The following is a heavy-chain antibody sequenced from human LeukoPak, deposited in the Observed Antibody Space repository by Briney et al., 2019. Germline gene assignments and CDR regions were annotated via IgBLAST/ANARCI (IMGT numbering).Heavy chain of an antibody. CDR1: GITLSNYG. Sequence: GGSLRLSCAVSGITLSNYGMSWVRQAPGKGLEWVAGISDSGGRTNYADSVKGRFTISRDNPKNTLYPQMNSLRAEDTAVYFCAKRGVVIRVILVGFHEEAYYFDSWGQGALVTVSS. D-gene: IGHD3-22*01. CDR2: ISDSGGRT. V-gene: IGHV3-23*01. CDR3: AKRGVVIRVILVGFHEEAYYFDS. J-gene: IGHJ4*02.